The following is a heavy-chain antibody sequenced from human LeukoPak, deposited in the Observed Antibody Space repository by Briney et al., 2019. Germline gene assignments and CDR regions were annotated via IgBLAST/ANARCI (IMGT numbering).Heavy chain of an antibody. J-gene: IGHJ4*02. CDR2: ISYDGSNK. CDR3: ASLWSYSGSYLDFDY. CDR1: GFTFSSYA. D-gene: IGHD1-26*01. Sequence: SGGSLRLSCAASGFTFSSYAMHWVRQAPGKGLEWVAVISYDGSNKYYADSVKGRFTISRDNSKNTLYLQMNSLRAEDTAVYYCASLWSYSGSYLDFDYWGQGTLVTVSS. V-gene: IGHV3-30-3*01.